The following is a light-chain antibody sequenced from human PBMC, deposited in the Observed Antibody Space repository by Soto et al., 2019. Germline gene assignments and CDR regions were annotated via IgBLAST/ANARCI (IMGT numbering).Light chain of an antibody. V-gene: IGLV2-14*01. CDR1: SSDVGGYNY. CDR2: DVS. J-gene: IGLJ1*01. CDR3: SSYTSSSTPYV. Sequence: ALTQPASVSGSPGQSITISCTGTSSDVGGYNYVSWYQQHPGKAPKLMIYDVSNRPSGVSNRFSGSKSGNTASLTISGLQAEDEADYYCSSYTSSSTPYVFGTGTKLTVL.